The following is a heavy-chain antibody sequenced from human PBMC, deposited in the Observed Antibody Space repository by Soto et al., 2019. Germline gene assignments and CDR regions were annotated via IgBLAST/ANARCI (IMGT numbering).Heavy chain of an antibody. D-gene: IGHD2-15*01. CDR1: GFTFDDYA. CDR3: AKGGPDAFCSGGRCYFDY. J-gene: IGHJ4*02. V-gene: IGHV3-9*01. Sequence: GGSLRLSCAASGFTFDDYAMPWVRRVPGKGLEWVSSITWNSNVIGYADSVKGRFTISRDNAKNSLYLQMNSLRPEDTALYYCAKGGPDAFCSGGRCYFDYWGQGALVTVSS. CDR2: ITWNSNVI.